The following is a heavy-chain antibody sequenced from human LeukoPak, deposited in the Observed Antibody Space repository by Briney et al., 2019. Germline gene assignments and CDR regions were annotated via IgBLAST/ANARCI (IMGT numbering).Heavy chain of an antibody. CDR2: IYTSGST. CDR3: AREDTAGVFYYCYYMDV. V-gene: IGHV4-4*07. Sequence: SETLSLTCTVSGGSISGYYWSWIRQPAGKGLEWIGRIYTSGSTNYNPSLKSRVTMSVDTSKNQFSLKLSSVTAADTAVYYCAREDTAGVFYYCYYMDVWGKGTTVTVSS. CDR1: GGSISGYY. D-gene: IGHD5-18*01. J-gene: IGHJ6*03.